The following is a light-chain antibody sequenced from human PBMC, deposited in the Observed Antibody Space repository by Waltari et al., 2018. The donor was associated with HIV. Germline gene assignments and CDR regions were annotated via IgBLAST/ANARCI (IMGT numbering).Light chain of an antibody. CDR1: QSVGTY. CDR2: DAS. Sequence: ESVLTQSPATLSLSPGETATLSCRASQSVGTYLAWYQHKPGQPPRLLIYDASNRATGIPTRFTGSGSGTDFTLTISRLEPEDFAVYYCQQYGSSPRTFGQGTKVEIK. CDR3: QQYGSSPRT. J-gene: IGKJ1*01. V-gene: IGKV3-20*01.